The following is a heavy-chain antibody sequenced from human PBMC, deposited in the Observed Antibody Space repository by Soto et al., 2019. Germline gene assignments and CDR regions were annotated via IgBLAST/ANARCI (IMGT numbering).Heavy chain of an antibody. V-gene: IGHV4-59*08. CDR3: AGRTYNWNDVTFDI. Sequence: QVQLQESGPGLVKPSETLSLTCTVSGGSISSYYWSWIRQPPGKGLEWIGYTYYSGSTNYNPSLKSRVTISVDTSKNQFSLKLSSVTAADTAVYYCAGRTYNWNDVTFDIWGQGTMVTVSS. D-gene: IGHD1-1*01. CDR1: GGSISSYY. CDR2: TYYSGST. J-gene: IGHJ3*02.